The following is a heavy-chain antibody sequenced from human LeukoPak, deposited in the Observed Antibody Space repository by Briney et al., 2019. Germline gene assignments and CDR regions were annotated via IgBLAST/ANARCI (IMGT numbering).Heavy chain of an antibody. D-gene: IGHD6-6*01. CDR2: IYYSGST. V-gene: IGHV4-59*01. Sequence: KPSETLSLTCTVSGGSISSYYWSWIRQPPGKGLEWIGYIYYSGSTNYNPSLKSRVTISVDTSKNQFSLKLSSVTAADTAVYYCASIAARGGFPYYYYMDVWGKGTTVTVSS. CDR1: GGSISSYY. CDR3: ASIAARGGFPYYYYMDV. J-gene: IGHJ6*03.